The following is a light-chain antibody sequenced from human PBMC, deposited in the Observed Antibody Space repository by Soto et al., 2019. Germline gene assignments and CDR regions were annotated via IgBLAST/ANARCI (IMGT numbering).Light chain of an antibody. Sequence: EIVMTQSPATLSVSPGERATLSCRASQSFSSNLAWYQQKPGQAPRLLIYGASTRATGIPARFSGSGSGTEFTLTISSLQSEDFAVYYCQQRTRWPMTFGQGTRLEIK. V-gene: IGKV3-15*01. CDR1: QSFSSN. CDR3: QQRTRWPMT. CDR2: GAS. J-gene: IGKJ5*01.